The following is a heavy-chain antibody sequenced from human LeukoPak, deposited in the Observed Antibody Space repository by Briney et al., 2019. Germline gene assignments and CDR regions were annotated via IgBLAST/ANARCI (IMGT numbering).Heavy chain of an antibody. D-gene: IGHD6-13*01. Sequence: AASVKVSCKASGYTFTSYDINWVRQATGQGLEWMGWMNPNSGNTGYAQKFQGRVTITRNTSISTAYMELSSLRSEDTAVYYCARAWDSSSWFIRGGYYFDYWGQGTLVTVSS. CDR3: ARAWDSSSWFIRGGYYFDY. J-gene: IGHJ4*02. CDR2: MNPNSGNT. V-gene: IGHV1-8*03. CDR1: GYTFTSYD.